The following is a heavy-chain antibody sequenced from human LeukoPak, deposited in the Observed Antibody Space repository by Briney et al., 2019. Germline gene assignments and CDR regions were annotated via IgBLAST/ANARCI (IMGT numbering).Heavy chain of an antibody. Sequence: GGSLRLSCAASGFTFSNYAMHWVRQAPGKGLEWVAIISYDGSNEHYADSVKGRFTISRDNSKNTLYLQMISLRADDTAIYFCARPGSEWRWLPPDYWGQGTLVTVSS. D-gene: IGHD2-15*01. CDR1: GFTFSNYA. J-gene: IGHJ4*02. CDR3: ARPGSEWRWLPPDY. CDR2: ISYDGSNE. V-gene: IGHV3-30-3*01.